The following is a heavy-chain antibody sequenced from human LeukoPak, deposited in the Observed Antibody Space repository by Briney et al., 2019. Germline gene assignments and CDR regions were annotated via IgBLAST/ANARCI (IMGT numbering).Heavy chain of an antibody. CDR3: AKVHLRYDILTEGIDY. V-gene: IGHV3-30*02. J-gene: IGHJ4*02. CDR2: IRYDGSNK. CDR1: GFTFSSYG. Sequence: GGSLRLSCAASGFTFSSYGMHWVRQAPGKGLEWVAFIRYDGSNKYYADSVKGRFTISRDNSKNTLYLQMNGLRAEDTAVYYCAKVHLRYDILTEGIDYWGQGTLVTVSS. D-gene: IGHD3-9*01.